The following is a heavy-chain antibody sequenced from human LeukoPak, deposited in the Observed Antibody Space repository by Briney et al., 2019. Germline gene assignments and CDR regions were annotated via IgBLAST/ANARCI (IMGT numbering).Heavy chain of an antibody. V-gene: IGHV4-38-2*01. CDR3: ARLSVAYDPYYFDF. Sequence: PSETLSPTCSVTDYSISSGYFWGWIRQPPGTGLEWIGMIFHGGNTYYNPSLESRVTLSKDTSKNQFSLRLTSMTAADTAIYYCARLSVAYDPYYFDFWGQGTLVAVSS. CDR2: IFHGGNT. D-gene: IGHD3-22*01. J-gene: IGHJ4*02. CDR1: DYSISSGYF.